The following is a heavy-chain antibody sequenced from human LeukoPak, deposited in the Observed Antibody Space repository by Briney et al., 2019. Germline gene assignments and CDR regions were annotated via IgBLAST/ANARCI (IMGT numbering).Heavy chain of an antibody. CDR3: ARILGENSSGWYYYYYYYMDV. D-gene: IGHD6-19*01. CDR1: GFTVSSNY. Sequence: GGSLRLSCAASGFTVSSNYMSWVRQAPGKGLEWVSFIYSGGSTHYADSVKGRFTISRDNSKNTLYLQMNSLRAEDTAVYYCARILGENSSGWYYYYYYYMDVWSKGTTVTISS. V-gene: IGHV3-66*01. J-gene: IGHJ6*03. CDR2: IYSGGST.